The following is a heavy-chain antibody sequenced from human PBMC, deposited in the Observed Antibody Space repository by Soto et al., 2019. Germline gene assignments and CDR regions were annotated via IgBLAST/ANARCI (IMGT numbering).Heavy chain of an antibody. J-gene: IGHJ4*02. V-gene: IGHV3-74*01. CDR2: INGDGSDT. Sequence: GGSMRLSCAASEFTFSTYWMHWVRQAPGKGLVWVSRINGDGSDTVYTDFVKGRFTISRDNAENSVYLEMDSLRAEDTALYYCARDVDADFRTDFDYWGRGTLVTVSS. CDR3: ARDVDADFRTDFDY. D-gene: IGHD4-17*01. CDR1: EFTFSTYW.